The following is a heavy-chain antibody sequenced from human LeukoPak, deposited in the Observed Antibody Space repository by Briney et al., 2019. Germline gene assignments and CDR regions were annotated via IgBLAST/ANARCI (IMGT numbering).Heavy chain of an antibody. V-gene: IGHV4-39*01. D-gene: IGHD2-2*01. Sequence: PSETLSLTCTVSGGSISSSSYYWGWIRQPPGKGLEWIGSIYYSGSTYYNPSLKSRVTISVDTSKNQFSLKLSSVTAADTAVYYCARIRPAAKMRSFDYWGQGTLVTVSS. CDR3: ARIRPAAKMRSFDY. CDR1: GGSISSSSYY. CDR2: IYYSGST. J-gene: IGHJ4*02.